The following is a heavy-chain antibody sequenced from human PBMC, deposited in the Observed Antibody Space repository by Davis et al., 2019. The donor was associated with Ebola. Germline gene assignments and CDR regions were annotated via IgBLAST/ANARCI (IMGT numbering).Heavy chain of an antibody. CDR2: ISAYNGNT. V-gene: IGHV1-18*04. CDR3: ARDLGILPPDY. D-gene: IGHD3-16*01. J-gene: IGHJ4*02. CDR1: GYTFTNYG. Sequence: AASVKVSCKASGYTFTNYGFTWVRQAPGQGLEWMGWISAYNGNTNYAQKLQGRVTMTTDTSTSTAYMELRSLRSDDTAVYYCARDLGILPPDYWGQGTLVTVSS.